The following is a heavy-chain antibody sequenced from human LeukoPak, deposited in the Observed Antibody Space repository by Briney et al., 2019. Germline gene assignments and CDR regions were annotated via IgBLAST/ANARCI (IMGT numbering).Heavy chain of an antibody. CDR2: INHSGST. CDR3: ARGLYSSGWYVPDNWFDP. CDR1: GGSFSGYY. J-gene: IGHJ5*02. V-gene: IGHV4-34*01. D-gene: IGHD6-19*01. Sequence: SETLSLTCAVYGGSFSGYYWSWIRQPPGKGLEWIGEINHSGSTNYNPSLKSRVTISVDTSENQFSLKLSSVTAADTAVYYCARGLYSSGWYVPDNWFDPWGQGTLVTVSS.